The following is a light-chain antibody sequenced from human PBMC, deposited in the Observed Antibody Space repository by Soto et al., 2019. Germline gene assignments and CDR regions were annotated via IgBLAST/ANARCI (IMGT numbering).Light chain of an antibody. Sequence: QSALAQPSSVSGSPGQSITISCTGTSTDVGGYNYVSWYQHHPGKGPKLIIYEVSNRPSGVSDRFSGSKSGNKASLIISNLEAEDESDYYCGSYTSTDTPFVFGTGTKLTVI. CDR2: EVS. CDR3: GSYTSTDTPFV. V-gene: IGLV2-14*01. CDR1: STDVGGYNY. J-gene: IGLJ1*01.